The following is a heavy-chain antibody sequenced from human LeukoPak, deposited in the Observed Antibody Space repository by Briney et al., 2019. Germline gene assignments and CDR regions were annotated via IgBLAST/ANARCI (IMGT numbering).Heavy chain of an antibody. CDR2: INPNSGGT. J-gene: IGHJ6*03. V-gene: IGHV1-2*06. D-gene: IGHD3-10*01. CDR1: GYTFAGYY. CDR3: ARDGANKVRGVHYFYMDI. Sequence: GASVKVSCKASGYTFAGYYIHWVRRAPGQGLECVGRINPNSGGTSYAQKFQGRVTMTRDTSISTAYMELSSLRSDDTAVYYCARDGANKVRGVHYFYMDIWGKGTTVTVSS.